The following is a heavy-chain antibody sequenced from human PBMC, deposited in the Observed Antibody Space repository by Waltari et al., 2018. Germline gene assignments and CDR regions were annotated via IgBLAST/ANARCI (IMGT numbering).Heavy chain of an antibody. CDR2: INQSGST. V-gene: IGHV4-34*01. Sequence: QVQLQQWGAGLLKPSETLSLTCAVYGGSFSGYYWSWIRQLPGKGLEWIGEINQSGSTNYNQSRKSRVTRTRYTSKNQFSLKLSSVTAADTAVYYFAKLNRNYYYFYMYFWGKGTTVTISS. D-gene: IGHD3-16*01. CDR1: GGSFSGYY. J-gene: IGHJ6*03. CDR3: AKLNRNYYYFYMYF.